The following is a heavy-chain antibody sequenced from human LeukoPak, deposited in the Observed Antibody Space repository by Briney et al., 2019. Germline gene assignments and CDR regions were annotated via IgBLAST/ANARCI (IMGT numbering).Heavy chain of an antibody. CDR2: ISGSGGST. J-gene: IGHJ4*02. CDR3: AKDRYYYDSSGYHYYFDY. V-gene: IGHV3-23*01. D-gene: IGHD3-22*01. Sequence: GGSLRLSCAASGFTFSSDAMSWVRQAPGKGLEWVSAISGSGGSTYYADSVKGRFTISRDNSKNTLYLQMNSLRAEDTAVYYCAKDRYYYDSSGYHYYFDYWGQGTLVTVSS. CDR1: GFTFSSDA.